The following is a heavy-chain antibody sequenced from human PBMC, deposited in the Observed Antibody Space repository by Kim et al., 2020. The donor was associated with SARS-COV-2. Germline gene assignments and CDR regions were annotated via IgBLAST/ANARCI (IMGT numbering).Heavy chain of an antibody. J-gene: IGHJ3*02. CDR2: TI. Sequence: TIHYADSVKGRFTISRDKAKNSLYLQMNSLRDEDTAVYYCARDLNNAFDIWGQGTMVTVSS. CDR3: ARDLNNAFDI. V-gene: IGHV3-48*02.